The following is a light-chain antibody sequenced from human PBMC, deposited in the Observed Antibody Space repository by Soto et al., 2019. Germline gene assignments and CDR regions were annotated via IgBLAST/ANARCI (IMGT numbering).Light chain of an antibody. Sequence: ILMTQSPVTLSVSPGERATLSCRASQNVSTKLAWYQPKPGQAPSLLIYGAFTRATGIPARFSGSGSGTESTLTISSLQYEDFARYYCHQYTDWPLTFCQGSKVEI. J-gene: IGKJ1*01. V-gene: IGKV3-15*01. CDR3: HQYTDWPLT. CDR1: QNVSTK. CDR2: GAF.